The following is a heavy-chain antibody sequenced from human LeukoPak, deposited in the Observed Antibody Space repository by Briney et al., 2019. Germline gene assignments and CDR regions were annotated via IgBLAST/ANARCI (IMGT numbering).Heavy chain of an antibody. CDR1: GYSFTSYW. V-gene: IGHV5-51*01. CDR3: ARRGYCSGGSCLFNWFDP. D-gene: IGHD2-15*01. J-gene: IGHJ5*02. CDR2: IYPGDSDT. Sequence: GESLKISCKGSGYSFTSYWIGWVRQMPGKGLEWMGIIYPGDSDTRYSPSSQGQVTISADKSISTAYLQWSSLKASDTAMYYCARRGYCSGGSCLFNWFDPWGQGTLVTVSS.